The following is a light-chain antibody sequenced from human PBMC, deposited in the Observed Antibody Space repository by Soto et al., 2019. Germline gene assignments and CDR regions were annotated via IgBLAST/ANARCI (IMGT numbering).Light chain of an antibody. CDR3: HVWDSSTARV. CDR2: RDS. V-gene: IGLV3-9*01. Sequence: SYELTQPLSVSVALGQTARITCGGNNIGSKNVHWYQQKPGQAPVLVIYRDSNRPSGIPERFSGSNSGNTATLTISRAQAGDEADDYGHVWDSSTARVFGGGTKLTVL. J-gene: IGLJ3*02. CDR1: NIGSKN.